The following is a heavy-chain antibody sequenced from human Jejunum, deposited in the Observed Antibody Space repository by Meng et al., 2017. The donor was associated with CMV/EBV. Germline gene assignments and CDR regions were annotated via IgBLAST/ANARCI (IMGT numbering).Heavy chain of an antibody. CDR3: ARGAEDTTGFYHHYFDY. Sequence: QLHTPESGPALVEPAATLSLTCTVSRSSISISGDYWGWIRQPPGRGLEWIGSVYYTGRTYYSASVQSRLTISVDASNNQLSLKLTSLTAADTALYYCARGAEDTTGFYHHYFDYCGQGTLVTVSS. CDR1: RSSISISGDY. D-gene: IGHD2/OR15-2a*01. CDR2: VYYTGRT. V-gene: IGHV4-39*07. J-gene: IGHJ4*02.